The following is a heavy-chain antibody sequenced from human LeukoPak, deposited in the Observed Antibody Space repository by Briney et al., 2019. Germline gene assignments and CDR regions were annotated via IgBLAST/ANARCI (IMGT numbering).Heavy chain of an antibody. CDR2: IYHSGST. CDR1: GGSISSGGYY. J-gene: IGHJ5*02. CDR3: ARGDWFDP. Sequence: SETLSLTCTVSGGSISSGGYYWSWIRQPPGKGLEWIGYIYHSGSTYYNPSLKSRVTISVDRSKNQFSLKLSSVSAADTAVYYCARGDWFDPWGQGTLVTVSS. V-gene: IGHV4-30-2*01.